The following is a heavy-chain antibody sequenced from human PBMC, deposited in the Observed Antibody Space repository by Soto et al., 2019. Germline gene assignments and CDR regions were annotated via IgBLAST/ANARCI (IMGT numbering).Heavy chain of an antibody. D-gene: IGHD6-13*01. CDR1: GFTFSRCV. CDR3: AKGLINGRWYAAD. J-gene: IGHJ4*02. V-gene: IGHV3-23*01. CDR2: ISDSGAGT. Sequence: EVHLLESGGGLVQPGGSLRLSCGASGFTFSRCVMSWVRQAPGKGLEWVSCISDSGAGTHYADSVKGRFTISRDNSKNTMYLKMNNLRAEDTGVYYCAKGLINGRWYAADWGQGTLVTVSS.